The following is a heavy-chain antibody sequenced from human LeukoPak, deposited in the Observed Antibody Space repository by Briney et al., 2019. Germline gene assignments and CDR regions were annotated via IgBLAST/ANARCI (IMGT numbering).Heavy chain of an antibody. J-gene: IGHJ6*03. CDR3: ARLVVRGVIYYYYYMDV. CDR1: GGSFSGYY. Sequence: SETLSLTCAVYGGSFSGYYWSWIRQPPGRGLEWIGEINHSGSTNYNPSLKSRVTISVDTSKNQFSLKLSSVTAADTAVYYCARLVVRGVIYYYYYMDVWGKGTTVTISS. CDR2: INHSGST. V-gene: IGHV4-34*01. D-gene: IGHD3-10*01.